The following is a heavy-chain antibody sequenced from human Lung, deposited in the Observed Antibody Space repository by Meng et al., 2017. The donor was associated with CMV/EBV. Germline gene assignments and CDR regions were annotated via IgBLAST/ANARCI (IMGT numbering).Heavy chain of an antibody. CDR2: ISASGRII. CDR1: GFTFSSYE. J-gene: IGHJ4*01. CDR3: ARTIFGVVLVDASDC. V-gene: IGHV3-48*03. D-gene: IGHD2-21*01. Sequence: GGSLRLSCVALGFTFSSYEMNWVRQAPGKGLEWVTYISASGRIIYHADSVKGRFTISRDNANNSLYLQMNSLRAEDTAVYYCARTIFGVVLVDASDCWGHGTLVTVSS.